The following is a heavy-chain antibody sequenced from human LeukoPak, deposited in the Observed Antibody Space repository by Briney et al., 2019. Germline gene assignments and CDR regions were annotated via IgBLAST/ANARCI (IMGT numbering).Heavy chain of an antibody. J-gene: IGHJ4*02. CDR2: ISGSGGST. Sequence: GGSLRLSCVASGFTFSTYGMSWVRQAPGKGLEWVSAISGSGGSTYYADSVKGRFTISRDNSKNTLYLQMNSLRAEDTAVYYCAKDQEAGNGFDYWGQGTLVTVSS. CDR3: AKDQEAGNGFDY. CDR1: GFTFSTYG. D-gene: IGHD6-19*01. V-gene: IGHV3-23*01.